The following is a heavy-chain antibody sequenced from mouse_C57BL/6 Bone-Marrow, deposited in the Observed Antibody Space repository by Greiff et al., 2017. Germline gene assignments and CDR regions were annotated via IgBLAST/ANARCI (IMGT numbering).Heavy chain of an antibody. D-gene: IGHD2-12*01. V-gene: IGHV1-39*01. CDR1: GYSFTDYN. CDR3: AMGYCYENAMDY. Sequence: VQLQQSGPELVKPGASVKISCKASGYSFTDYNMNWVKQSNGKSLEWIRVINPNYGTTSYNQKFKGKATLTVDKSSSTAYMQLNSLTSESSAVYYCAMGYCYENAMDYWGQGTSVTVSS. CDR2: INPNYGTT. J-gene: IGHJ4*01.